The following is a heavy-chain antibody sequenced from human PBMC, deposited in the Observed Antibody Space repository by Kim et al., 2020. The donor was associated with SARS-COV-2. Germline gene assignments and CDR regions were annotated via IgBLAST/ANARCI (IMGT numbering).Heavy chain of an antibody. V-gene: IGHV4-34*01. D-gene: IGHD2-2*01. Sequence: LKSRVTISVDTSKNQFSLKLSSVTAADTAVYYCARGGYCSSTSCYPNLDYWGQGTLVTVSS. CDR3: ARGGYCSSTSCYPNLDY. J-gene: IGHJ4*02.